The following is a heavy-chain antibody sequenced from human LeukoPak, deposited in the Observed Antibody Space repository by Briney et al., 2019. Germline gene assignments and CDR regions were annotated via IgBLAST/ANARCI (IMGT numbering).Heavy chain of an antibody. CDR2: IIPIFGTA. J-gene: IGHJ6*02. D-gene: IGHD6-19*01. Sequence: ASVKVSCKASGGTFSSYAISWVRQAPGQWLDWMGGIIPIFGTANYAQKFQGRVTITADESTSTAYMELSSLRSEDTAVYYCASYSSGPSRYYYYGMDVWGQGTTVNVSS. V-gene: IGHV1-69*13. CDR3: ASYSSGPSRYYYYGMDV. CDR1: GGTFSSYA.